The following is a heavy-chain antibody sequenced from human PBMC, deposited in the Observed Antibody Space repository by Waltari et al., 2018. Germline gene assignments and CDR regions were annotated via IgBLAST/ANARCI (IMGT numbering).Heavy chain of an antibody. CDR3: ARGGYCNSTTCHGSSAFDI. Sequence: EVSLVESGGDLVQPGESLRLSCAASGFTFNRYSMIWIRQAPGKGLEWLSYISSGSSTIFYGDSVKGRFTISRDNAKNSLYLRMNSLRAEDTAVYYCARGGYCNSTTCHGSSAFDIWGQGTVVTVSS. J-gene: IGHJ3*02. CDR1: GFTFNRYS. V-gene: IGHV3-48*01. D-gene: IGHD2-2*01. CDR2: ISSGSSTI.